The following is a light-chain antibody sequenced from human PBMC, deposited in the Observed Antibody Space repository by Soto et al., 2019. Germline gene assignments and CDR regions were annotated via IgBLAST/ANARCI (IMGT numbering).Light chain of an antibody. CDR1: QSVSIY. Sequence: EIVLTQSPATLSLSPGERAALSCRASQSVSIYLAWYQQKPGQAPRLLIYAASNRATGIPARFSGSGSGTDFTIIITSLEPEDFAVYYCQQRSNWPPTFGQGTKMEIK. CDR2: AAS. CDR3: QQRSNWPPT. J-gene: IGKJ2*01. V-gene: IGKV3-11*01.